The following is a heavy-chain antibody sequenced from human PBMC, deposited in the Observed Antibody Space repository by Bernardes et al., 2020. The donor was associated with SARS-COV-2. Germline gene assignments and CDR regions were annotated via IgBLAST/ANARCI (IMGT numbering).Heavy chain of an antibody. V-gene: IGHV3-30*18. Sequence: GGSLRLSCAASGFTFSSYGMHWVRQAPGKGLEWVAVISYDGSNKYYADSVKGRFTISRDNSKNTLYLQMNSLRAEDTAVYYCAKDASITMVRGVINHPYFDYWGQGTLVTVSS. J-gene: IGHJ4*02. D-gene: IGHD3-10*01. CDR3: AKDASITMVRGVINHPYFDY. CDR2: ISYDGSNK. CDR1: GFTFSSYG.